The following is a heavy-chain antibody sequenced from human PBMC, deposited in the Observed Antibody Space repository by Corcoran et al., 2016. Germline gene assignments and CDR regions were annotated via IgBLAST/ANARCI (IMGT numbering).Heavy chain of an antibody. CDR1: GFTFSSYG. D-gene: IGHD2-2*01. CDR3: AKGASSTSLDY. J-gene: IGHJ4*02. CDR2: ISYDGSNK. V-gene: IGHV3-30*18. Sequence: QVQLVESGGGVVQPGRSLRLSGAASGFTFSSYGMNWVRQAQGKGLEWVAVISYDGSNKYYAYSVKGRFTISRDNSKNTLYLQKNSRRAEDTAVYYCAKGASSTSLDYWGQGTLVTVSS.